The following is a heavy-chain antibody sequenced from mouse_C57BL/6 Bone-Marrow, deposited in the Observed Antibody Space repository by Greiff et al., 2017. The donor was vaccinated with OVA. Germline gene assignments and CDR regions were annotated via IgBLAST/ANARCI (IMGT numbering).Heavy chain of an antibody. Sequence: QVQLKESGPELVKPGASVKLSCKASGYTFTSYDINWVKQRPGQGLEWIGWIYPRDGSTKYNEKFKGKATLTVDTSSSTAYMELHSLTSEDSAVYFCARGGYGSNWYFDVWGTGTTVTVSS. D-gene: IGHD1-1*01. J-gene: IGHJ1*03. CDR2: IYPRDGST. V-gene: IGHV1-85*01. CDR3: ARGGYGSNWYFDV. CDR1: GYTFTSYD.